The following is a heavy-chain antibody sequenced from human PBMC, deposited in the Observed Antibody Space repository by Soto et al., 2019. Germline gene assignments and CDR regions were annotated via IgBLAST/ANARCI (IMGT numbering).Heavy chain of an antibody. J-gene: IGHJ3*02. CDR1: GGSISSGGYY. CDR3: ARDWVVGVGDAFDI. V-gene: IGHV4-31*03. Sequence: SETLSLTCTVSGGSISSGGYYWSGIRQHPGKGLEWIGYIYYSGSTYYNPSLKSRVTISVDTSKNQFSLKLSSVTAADTAVYYCARDWVVGVGDAFDIWGQGTMVTVSS. D-gene: IGHD3-10*01. CDR2: IYYSGST.